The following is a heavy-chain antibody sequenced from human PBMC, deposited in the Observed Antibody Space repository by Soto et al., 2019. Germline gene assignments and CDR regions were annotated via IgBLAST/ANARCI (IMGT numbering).Heavy chain of an antibody. Sequence: EVHLVESGGGLVQPGGSLRLSCAASGFTFSSQWMSWVRQTPGKGLEWVANIKGDESAKYYVDSVRGRFTISRDNAKNSLYLQMNSLRVEDTAVYYCAISYDSPGGPWGQGTLVTVSS. V-gene: IGHV3-7*01. J-gene: IGHJ5*02. CDR3: AISYDSPGGP. D-gene: IGHD3-3*01. CDR2: IKGDESAK. CDR1: GFTFSSQW.